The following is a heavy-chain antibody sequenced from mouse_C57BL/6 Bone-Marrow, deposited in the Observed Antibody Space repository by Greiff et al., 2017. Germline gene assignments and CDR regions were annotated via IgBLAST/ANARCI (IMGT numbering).Heavy chain of an antibody. J-gene: IGHJ4*01. D-gene: IGHD2-3*01. CDR1: GYAFSSSW. Sequence: QVQLQQSGPELVKPGASVKISCKASGYAFSSSWMNWVKQRPGKGLEWIGRIYPGDGDTNYNGKFKGKATLTADKSSSTAYMQLSSLTSEDSAVYFCARGRLLLEDYAMDYWGQGTSVTVSS. V-gene: IGHV1-82*01. CDR3: ARGRLLLEDYAMDY. CDR2: IYPGDGDT.